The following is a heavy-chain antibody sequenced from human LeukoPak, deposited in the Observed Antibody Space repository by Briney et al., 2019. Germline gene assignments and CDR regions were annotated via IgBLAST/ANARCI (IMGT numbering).Heavy chain of an antibody. Sequence: SETLSLTCTVSGGSISGNYWSWIRQPLGKGLEWIGYIFYVGSTIYNPSLKSRVTISVDTSKSQFSLQLSSWTAAGTAVYYGARIITGTVALDSWGQGPLVIVPS. CDR2: IFYVGST. V-gene: IGHV4-59*08. D-gene: IGHD1-14*01. CDR3: ARIITGTVALDS. J-gene: IGHJ4*02. CDR1: GGSISGNY.